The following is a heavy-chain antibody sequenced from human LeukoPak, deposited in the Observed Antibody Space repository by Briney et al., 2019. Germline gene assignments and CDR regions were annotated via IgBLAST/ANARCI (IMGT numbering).Heavy chain of an antibody. CDR3: AKSVPGEGWTMDY. CDR1: GFNFSSYG. J-gene: IGHJ4*02. Sequence: SGGSLRLSCAASGFNFSSYGMHWVRQAPGKGLEWVAGISYDGSNKYYADSVKGRFTISRDNSKNTLYMQMNSLRAEDTAVYYCAKSVPGEGWTMDYWGQRTLATVSS. CDR2: ISYDGSNK. V-gene: IGHV3-30*18. D-gene: IGHD4/OR15-4a*01.